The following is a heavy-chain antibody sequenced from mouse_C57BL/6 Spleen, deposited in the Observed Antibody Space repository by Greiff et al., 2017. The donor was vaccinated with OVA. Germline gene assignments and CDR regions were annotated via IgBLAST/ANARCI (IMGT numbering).Heavy chain of an antibody. CDR3: ARRHYGSSYWYFDV. D-gene: IGHD1-1*01. Sequence: VQLKESGGGLVKPGGSLKLSCAASGFTFSDYGMHWVRQAPEKGLEWVAYISSGSSTIYYADTVKGRFTISRDNAKNTLFLQMTSLRSEDTAMYYCARRHYGSSYWYFDVWGTGTTVTVSS. CDR1: GFTFSDYG. J-gene: IGHJ1*03. V-gene: IGHV5-17*01. CDR2: ISSGSSTI.